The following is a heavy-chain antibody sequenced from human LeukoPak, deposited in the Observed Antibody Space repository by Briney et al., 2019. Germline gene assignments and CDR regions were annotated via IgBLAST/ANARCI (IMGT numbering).Heavy chain of an antibody. CDR2: IKQDGSEK. Sequence: GGSLRPSCAASGFTFSSYWMSWVRQAPGKGLEWVANIKQDGSEKYYVDSVKGRFTISRDNAKNSLYLQMNSLRAEDTAVYYCARCDSSSWDIWFDPWGQGTLVTVSS. D-gene: IGHD6-13*01. V-gene: IGHV3-7*01. J-gene: IGHJ5*02. CDR3: ARCDSSSWDIWFDP. CDR1: GFTFSSYW.